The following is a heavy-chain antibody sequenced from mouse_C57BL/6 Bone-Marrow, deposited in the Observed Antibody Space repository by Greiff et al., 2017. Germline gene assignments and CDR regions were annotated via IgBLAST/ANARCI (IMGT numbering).Heavy chain of an antibody. Sequence: EVQLQESGPGMVKPSQSLSLTCTVTGYSITSGYDWHWIRHFPGNKLEWMGYISYSGSTNYNPSLKSRISITHDTSKNHFFLKLNSVTTEDTATYYCARDYYGSSYVAWFAYWGQGTLVTVSA. CDR2: ISYSGST. J-gene: IGHJ3*01. D-gene: IGHD1-1*01. V-gene: IGHV3-1*01. CDR1: GYSITSGYD. CDR3: ARDYYGSSYVAWFAY.